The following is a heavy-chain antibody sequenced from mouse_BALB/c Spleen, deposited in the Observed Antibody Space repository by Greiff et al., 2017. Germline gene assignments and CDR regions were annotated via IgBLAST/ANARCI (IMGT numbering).Heavy chain of an antibody. CDR3: AREDYDRYAMDY. Sequence: DVKLQESGGGLVKPGGSLKLSCAASGFTFSDYYMYWVRQTPEKRLEWVATISDGGSYTYYPDSVKGRFTISRDNAKNNLYLQMSSLKSEDTAMYYCAREDYDRYAMDYWGQGTSVTVSS. V-gene: IGHV5-4*02. J-gene: IGHJ4*01. CDR1: GFTFSDYY. D-gene: IGHD1-1*01. CDR2: ISDGGSYT.